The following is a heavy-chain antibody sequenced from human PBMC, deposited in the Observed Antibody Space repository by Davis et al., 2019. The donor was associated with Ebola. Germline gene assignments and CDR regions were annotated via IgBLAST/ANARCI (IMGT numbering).Heavy chain of an antibody. CDR3: ARESDQYSSGFDY. J-gene: IGHJ4*02. CDR1: GFTFSSYG. Sequence: PGGSLRLSCAASGFTFSSYGMHWVRQAPGKGLEWVAVISYDGSNKYYADSVKGRFTISRDNAKNSVYLQMNSLRAEDTAVYYCARESDQYSSGFDYWGQGALVTVSS. D-gene: IGHD3-22*01. V-gene: IGHV3-30*03. CDR2: ISYDGSNK.